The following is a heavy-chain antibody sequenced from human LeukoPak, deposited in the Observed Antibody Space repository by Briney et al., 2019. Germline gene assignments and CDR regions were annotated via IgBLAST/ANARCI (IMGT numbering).Heavy chain of an antibody. J-gene: IGHJ4*02. D-gene: IGHD1-26*01. CDR1: GFTVSSNY. CDR3: ASQDSGSYYDYFDY. V-gene: IGHV3-66*04. Sequence: GGSLRLSCAASGFTVSSNYMSWVRQAPGKGLEWVSVIYSGGSTYYADSVKGRFTISRDNSKSTLYLQMNSLRAEDTAVYYCASQDSGSYYDYFDYWGQGTLVTVSS. CDR2: IYSGGST.